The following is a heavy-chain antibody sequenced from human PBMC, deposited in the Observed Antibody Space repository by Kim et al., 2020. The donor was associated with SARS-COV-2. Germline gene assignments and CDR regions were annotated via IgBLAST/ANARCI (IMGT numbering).Heavy chain of an antibody. CDR1: GGSISSSNW. D-gene: IGHD3-3*01. Sequence: SETLSLTCAVSGGSISSSNWWSWVCQPPGKGLEWIGEIYHSGSTNYNPSLTSRVTISVDKSKNQFSLKLSSVTAADTAVYYCARVQRITIFGVVIEGYGMDVWGQGTTVTVSS. J-gene: IGHJ6*02. V-gene: IGHV4-4*02. CDR3: ARVQRITIFGVVIEGYGMDV. CDR2: IYHSGST.